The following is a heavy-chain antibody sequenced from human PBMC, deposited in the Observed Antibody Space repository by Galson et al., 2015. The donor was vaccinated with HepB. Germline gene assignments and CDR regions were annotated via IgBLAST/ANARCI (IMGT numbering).Heavy chain of an antibody. Sequence: SLRLSCAASGFTFSTYGMHWVCQAPGKGLEWVAVISNDGSKEYYADSVKGRFTISRDNSKNTLYLQMNSLRAEDTAVYYCARDLSRYYDSSGYYLDYWGQGTLVTVSS. V-gene: IGHV3-30*03. CDR1: GFTFSTYG. J-gene: IGHJ4*02. CDR2: ISNDGSKE. CDR3: ARDLSRYYDSSGYYLDY. D-gene: IGHD3-22*01.